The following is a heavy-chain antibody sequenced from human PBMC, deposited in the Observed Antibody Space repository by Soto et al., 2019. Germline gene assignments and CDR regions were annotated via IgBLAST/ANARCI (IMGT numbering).Heavy chain of an antibody. CDR1: GFTFSSYS. D-gene: IGHD1-26*01. J-gene: IGHJ4*02. Sequence: QVQLVESGGGVVQPGRSLRLSCAASGFTFSSYSMQWVRQAPGKGLEWVAVVSNDGRVEYYADSLKGRFSISRDNSKDSVYLVMDNLTTDDTAVYYCASEVGTTFRLDYWGQGTLVTVSS. CDR3: ASEVGTTFRLDY. CDR2: VSNDGRVE. V-gene: IGHV3-30-3*01.